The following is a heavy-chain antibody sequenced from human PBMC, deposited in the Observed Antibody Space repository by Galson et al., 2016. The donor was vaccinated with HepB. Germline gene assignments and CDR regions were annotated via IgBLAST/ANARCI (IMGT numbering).Heavy chain of an antibody. CDR2: IYSGGTT. V-gene: IGHV3-53*01. J-gene: IGHJ4*02. CDR3: ARGSYSRGRD. Sequence: SLRLSCAASGLNVTSDYMHWVRQAPGKGLGWISVIYSGGTTFYADSVKGRFTISRDISKNTIYLQMSSLRAEDTALYFCARGSYSRGRDWGQGSLVTVSS. D-gene: IGHD3-10*01. CDR1: GLNVTSDY.